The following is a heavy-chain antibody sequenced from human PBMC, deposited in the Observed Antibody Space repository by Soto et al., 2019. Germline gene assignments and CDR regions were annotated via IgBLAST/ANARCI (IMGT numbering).Heavy chain of an antibody. CDR3: ARDPPYYYDSSGYPERDYYYYYGMDV. J-gene: IGHJ6*02. D-gene: IGHD3-22*01. V-gene: IGHV1-46*01. CDR1: GYTFTSYY. Sequence: ASVKVSCKASGYTFTSYYMHWVRQAPGQGLEWMGIINPSGGSTSYAQKFQGRVTMTRDTSTSTVYMELSSLRSEDTAVYYCARDPPYYYDSSGYPERDYYYYYGMDVWGQGTTVTVSS. CDR2: INPSGGST.